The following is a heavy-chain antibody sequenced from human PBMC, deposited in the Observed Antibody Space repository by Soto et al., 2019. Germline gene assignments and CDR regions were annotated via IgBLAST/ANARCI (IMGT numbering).Heavy chain of an antibody. CDR1: GYTLTELS. CDR2: FDPEDGET. Sequence: ASVKVSCKVSGYTLTELSMHWVRQAPGKGLEWMGGFDPEDGETIYAQKFQGRVTMTEDTSTDTAYMELSSLRSEDTAVYYCATSVIHGTGNIVVVPAATYQALNCMDVWGQGTTVTVSS. D-gene: IGHD2-2*01. CDR3: ATSVIHGTGNIVVVPAATYQALNCMDV. V-gene: IGHV1-24*01. J-gene: IGHJ6*02.